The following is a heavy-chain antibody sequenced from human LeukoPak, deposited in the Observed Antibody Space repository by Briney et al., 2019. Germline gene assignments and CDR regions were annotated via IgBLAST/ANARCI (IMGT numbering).Heavy chain of an antibody. CDR2: ISTTGGST. CDR1: GFIFTNYV. J-gene: IGHJ6*03. V-gene: IGHV3-23*01. CDR3: AKVSLRGLPSGDGGVVPSRVGYMDV. Sequence: GGSLSLSCAASGFIFTNYVMSWVRQAPGKGLEWVSSISTTGGSTYLPDSVRGRFTVSRDNSRKMLFLQMHSLGPEDTAVYYCAKVSLRGLPSGDGGVVPSRVGYMDVGGQGTTVAVSS. D-gene: IGHD2-15*01.